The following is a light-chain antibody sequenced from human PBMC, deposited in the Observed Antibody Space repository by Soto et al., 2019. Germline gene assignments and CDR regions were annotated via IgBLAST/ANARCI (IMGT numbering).Light chain of an antibody. Sequence: IPLTQSPSSLSASVGDRVSITCRASQDIKTYLAWYQQKQGKAPKLLISGTFTLQSGVPSRFNGSGSGTDFTLTISRLQPEDFATYYCQQSYSTPPYTFGQGTKLEIK. CDR1: QDIKTY. J-gene: IGKJ2*01. V-gene: IGKV1-9*01. CDR3: QQSYSTPPYT. CDR2: GTF.